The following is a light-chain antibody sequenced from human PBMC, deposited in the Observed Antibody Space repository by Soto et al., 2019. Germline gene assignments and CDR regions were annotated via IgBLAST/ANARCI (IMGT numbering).Light chain of an antibody. CDR3: SSYSNTITRV. J-gene: IGLJ1*01. V-gene: IGLV2-14*03. Sequence: QSALTQPDSVSGSPGQSITISCIGTSSDIGAYNYASWYQQHPGKAPKLIIYDVSNRPSGVSNRFSGSKSGYTASLTISGLQAEDEADYYCSSYSNTITRVLGTGTKVTV. CDR2: DVS. CDR1: SSDIGAYNY.